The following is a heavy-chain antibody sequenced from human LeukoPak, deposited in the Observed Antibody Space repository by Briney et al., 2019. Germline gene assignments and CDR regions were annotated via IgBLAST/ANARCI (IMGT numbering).Heavy chain of an antibody. V-gene: IGHV3-23*01. CDR2: ISGSGGST. J-gene: IGHJ4*02. D-gene: IGHD4-17*01. Sequence: GGSLRLSCVASGFTVSSNYMSWVRQAPGKGLEWVSAISGSGGSTYYADSVKGRFTISRDNSKNTLYLQMNSLRAEDTAVYYCANPTVTKDYWGQGTLVTVSS. CDR1: GFTVSSNY. CDR3: ANPTVTKDY.